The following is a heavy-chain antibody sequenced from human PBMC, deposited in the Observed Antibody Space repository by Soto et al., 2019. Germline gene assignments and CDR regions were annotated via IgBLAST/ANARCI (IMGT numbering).Heavy chain of an antibody. D-gene: IGHD2-2*01. J-gene: IGHJ6*02. V-gene: IGHV4-34*01. Sequence: SETLSLTCAVYGGSFSGYYRSWIRQPPGKGLEWIGEINHSGSTNYNPSLKSRVTISVDTSKNQFSLKLSSVTAADTAVYYCARGRIEYCSSTSCYLYYYYGMDVWGQGTTVTVSS. CDR1: GGSFSGYY. CDR2: INHSGST. CDR3: ARGRIEYCSSTSCYLYYYYGMDV.